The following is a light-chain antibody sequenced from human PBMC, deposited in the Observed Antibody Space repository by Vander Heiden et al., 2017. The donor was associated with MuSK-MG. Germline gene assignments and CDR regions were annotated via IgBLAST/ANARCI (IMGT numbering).Light chain of an antibody. CDR2: AAS. CDR3: QQTFSFPLT. CDR1: QDISKW. J-gene: IGKJ4*01. V-gene: IGKV1-12*01. Sequence: DIQMTQSPSSVSASIGDRVSITCRASQDISKWLAWYQQKPGNAPKLLIYAASTLQSGVPSRFSGSRSGTHFTLTISSLQPADVATYFCQQTFSFPLTFGGGTKVEIK.